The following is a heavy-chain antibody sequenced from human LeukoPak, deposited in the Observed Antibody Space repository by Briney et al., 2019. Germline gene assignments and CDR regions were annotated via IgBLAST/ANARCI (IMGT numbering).Heavy chain of an antibody. J-gene: IGHJ4*02. D-gene: IGHD6-19*01. CDR1: GGSISSSSYY. Sequence: SETLSLTCTVSGGSISSSSYYWGWIRQPPGKGLEWIGSIYYSGSTYYNPSLKSRVTISVDTSKNQFSLKLSSVTAADTAVYYCATAEGIAVAGPTFDYWGQGTLVTVSS. CDR2: IYYSGST. CDR3: ATAEGIAVAGPTFDY. V-gene: IGHV4-39*07.